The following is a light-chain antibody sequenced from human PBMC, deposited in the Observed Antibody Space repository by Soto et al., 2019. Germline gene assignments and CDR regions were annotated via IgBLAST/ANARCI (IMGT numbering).Light chain of an antibody. Sequence: EIVLTQSPGTLSLSPGERATLSCRASQLVSSSLLAWYQLKDGQVPRLLIYGASTRATDIPARFGGGGSGTDFTLTISNLEPEDFAVYYCQQRSDWPWTFGQGTKVDIK. V-gene: IGKV3D-20*02. J-gene: IGKJ1*01. CDR3: QQRSDWPWT. CDR1: QLVSSSL. CDR2: GAS.